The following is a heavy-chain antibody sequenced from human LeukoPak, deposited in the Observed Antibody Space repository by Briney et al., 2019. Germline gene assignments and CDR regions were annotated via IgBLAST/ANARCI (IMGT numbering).Heavy chain of an antibody. CDR1: GYSFTSYW. Sequence: GESLKISCQGSGYSFTSYWIGWVRQMPGKGLEWMGIIYPGDSDTRYSPSFQGQVTISADKSISTAYLQWSSLKASDTAMYYCARRNGDYYYGMDVWGKGTTVTVSS. D-gene: IGHD4-17*01. CDR2: IYPGDSDT. CDR3: ARRNGDYYYGMDV. J-gene: IGHJ6*04. V-gene: IGHV5-51*01.